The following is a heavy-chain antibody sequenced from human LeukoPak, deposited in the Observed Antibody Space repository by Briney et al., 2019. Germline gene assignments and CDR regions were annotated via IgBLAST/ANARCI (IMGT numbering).Heavy chain of an antibody. D-gene: IGHD1-14*01. CDR2: ISYDGSNK. CDR1: GFTFSSHG. J-gene: IGHJ4*02. V-gene: IGHV3-30*18. Sequence: PGGSLRLSCAASGFTFSSHGMHWVRQAPGKGLEWVAVISYDGSNKYYADSVKGRFTISRDNSKNTLCLQMNSLRAEDTAVYYCAKDRDRSFDYWGQGTLVTVSS. CDR3: AKDRDRSFDY.